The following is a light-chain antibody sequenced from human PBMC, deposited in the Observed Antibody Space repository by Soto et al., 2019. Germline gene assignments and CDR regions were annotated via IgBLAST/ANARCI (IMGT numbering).Light chain of an antibody. Sequence: EIVMTQSPATLSVSPGERATLSCRASQSFDSNLAWYQQKPGQAPRLLIFGASTRASGVPARFSGSGSGTECTLTISSLQSEDFAVYYCQQYNDWPSMYTFGQGTKLEMK. J-gene: IGKJ2*01. CDR2: GAS. CDR1: QSFDSN. CDR3: QQYNDWPSMYT. V-gene: IGKV3-15*01.